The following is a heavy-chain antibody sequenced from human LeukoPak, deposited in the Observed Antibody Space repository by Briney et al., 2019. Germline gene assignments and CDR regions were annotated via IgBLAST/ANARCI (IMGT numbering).Heavy chain of an antibody. CDR1: GGSISSSSYY. D-gene: IGHD5-24*01. V-gene: IGHV4-39*07. CDR3: AREGRWLQPRGYYYGMDV. J-gene: IGHJ6*02. Sequence: SETLSLTCTVSGGSISSSSYYWGWIRQPPGKGLEWIGSIYYSGSIYYNPSLKSRVTISVDTSKNQFSLKLSSVTAADTAVYYCAREGRWLQPRGYYYGMDVWGQGTTVTVSS. CDR2: IYYSGSI.